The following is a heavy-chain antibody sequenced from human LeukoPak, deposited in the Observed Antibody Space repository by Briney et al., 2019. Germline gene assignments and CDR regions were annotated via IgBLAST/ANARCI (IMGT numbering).Heavy chain of an antibody. CDR2: ISSSSSSYI. D-gene: IGHD6-19*01. J-gene: IGHJ4*02. CDR3: ARDRSGSSGWDKDY. Sequence: GGSLRLSCAASGFTFSSYSMNWVRQAPGKGLEWVSSISSSSSSYIYYADSVKGRFTISRDNAKNSLYLQMNSLRAEDTAVYYCARDRSGSSGWDKDYWGQGTLVTVSS. V-gene: IGHV3-21*01. CDR1: GFTFSSYS.